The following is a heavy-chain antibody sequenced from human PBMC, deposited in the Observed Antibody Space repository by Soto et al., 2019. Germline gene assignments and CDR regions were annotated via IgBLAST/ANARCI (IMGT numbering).Heavy chain of an antibody. V-gene: IGHV3-9*01. CDR1: GFTFDDYA. J-gene: IGHJ3*02. D-gene: IGHD3-22*01. Sequence: SLRLSCAASGFTFDDYAMHWVRQAPGKGLEWVSGISWNSGSIGYADSVKGRFTISRDNAKNSLYLQMNSLRAEDTALYYCAKGAGEGDSSVPGAFDIWGQGTMVTVS. CDR2: ISWNSGSI. CDR3: AKGAGEGDSSVPGAFDI.